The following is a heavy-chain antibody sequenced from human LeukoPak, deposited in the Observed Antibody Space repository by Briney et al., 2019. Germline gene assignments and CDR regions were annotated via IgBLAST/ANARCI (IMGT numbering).Heavy chain of an antibody. D-gene: IGHD2-15*01. CDR2: IYSGGST. CDR1: GFTFGDYA. V-gene: IGHV3-66*01. CDR3: ARGGGWTDY. J-gene: IGHJ4*02. Sequence: GGSLRLSCTTSGFTFGDYAMTWVRQAPGKGLEWVSVIYSGGSTYYADSVKGRFTISRDNSKNTLYLQMNSLRAEDTAVYYCARGGGWTDYWGQGTLDTVSS.